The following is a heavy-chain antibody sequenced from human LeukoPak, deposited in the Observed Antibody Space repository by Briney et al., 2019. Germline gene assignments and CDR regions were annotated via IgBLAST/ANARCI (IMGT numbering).Heavy chain of an antibody. Sequence: PGRSLRLSCAASGFTFSSHAMSWVRQAPGKGLEWVSVIYSGGSTYYADSVKGRFTISRHNSKNTLYLQMNSLRAEDTAVYYCARAPASDYWGQGTLVTVSS. J-gene: IGHJ4*02. V-gene: IGHV3-53*04. CDR3: ARAPASDY. CDR1: GFTFSSHA. D-gene: IGHD2-2*01. CDR2: IYSGGST.